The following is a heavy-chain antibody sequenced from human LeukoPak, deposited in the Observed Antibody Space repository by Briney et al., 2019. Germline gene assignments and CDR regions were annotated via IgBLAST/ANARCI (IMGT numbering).Heavy chain of an antibody. CDR2: INHSGST. CDR1: GGSISISSYY. D-gene: IGHD6-19*01. J-gene: IGHJ3*02. Sequence: PSETLSLTCTVSGGSISISSYYWGWIRQPPGKGLEWIGEINHSGSTNYNPSLKSRVTISVDTSKNQFSLKLSSVTAADTAVYYCARHLETVAGTVYAFDIWGQGTMVTVSS. CDR3: ARHLETVAGTVYAFDI. V-gene: IGHV4-39*01.